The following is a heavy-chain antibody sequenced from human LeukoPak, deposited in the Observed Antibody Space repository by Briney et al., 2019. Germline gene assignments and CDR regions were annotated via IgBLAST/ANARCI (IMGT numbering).Heavy chain of an antibody. J-gene: IGHJ4*02. CDR1: GFIFSSFG. CDR2: IWYDGSDK. V-gene: IGHV3-33*01. CDR3: ARRWAREQQLIPGIDY. Sequence: GMSLRLSCAASGFIFSSFGMHWVRQAPGKGLEWVAVIWYDGSDKYYADSVKGRFTISRDNSKNTLYLQMNSLRGEDTAVYYCARRWAREQQLIPGIDYWGQGTLVTVSS. D-gene: IGHD6-13*01.